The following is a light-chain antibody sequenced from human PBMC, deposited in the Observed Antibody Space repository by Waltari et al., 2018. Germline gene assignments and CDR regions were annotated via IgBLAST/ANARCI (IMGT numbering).Light chain of an antibody. CDR2: AAS. V-gene: IGKV1-39*01. CDR1: QSISSY. Sequence: DIQMTQFPSSLSASVGDRVTIPCRASQSISSYLNWYQQKPGKAPKPLIYAASSLHSGVPSRFSGSESGTDFTLTISSLQPEDSATYYCQQSYSTPPLTFGGGTKVEIK. CDR3: QQSYSTPPLT. J-gene: IGKJ4*01.